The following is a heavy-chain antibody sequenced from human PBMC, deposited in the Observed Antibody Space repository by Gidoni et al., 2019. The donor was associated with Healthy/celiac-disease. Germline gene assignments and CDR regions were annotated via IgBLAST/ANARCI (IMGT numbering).Heavy chain of an antibody. J-gene: IGHJ2*01. CDR1: GGSFSGYY. D-gene: IGHD1-26*01. V-gene: IGHV4-34*01. CDR3: ARGAGELLVHWYFDL. CDR2: INHSGST. Sequence: QVQLQQWGAGLLKPSETLSLTCAVYGGSFSGYYWSWIRQPPGQGLEWIGEINHSGSTNYHPSLKSRVTISVDTSKNQFSLKLISVTAADTAVYYCARGAGELLVHWYFDLWGRGTLVTVSS.